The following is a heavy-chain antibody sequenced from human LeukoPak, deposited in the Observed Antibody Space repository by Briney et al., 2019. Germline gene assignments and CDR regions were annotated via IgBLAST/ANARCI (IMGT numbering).Heavy chain of an antibody. Sequence: GRSLRLSCSASGFVFTIYTMYWVRQAPGKGPEYVSTISGSGNGFSIYYADSVKGRFTISRDDSKSILYLQMNGLRSEDTAVYYCVKDFGRIRGTPDSWGQGTLVTVSS. D-gene: IGHD1-26*01. V-gene: IGHV3-64D*06. CDR2: ISGSGNGFSI. CDR3: VKDFGRIRGTPDS. CDR1: GFVFTIYT. J-gene: IGHJ4*02.